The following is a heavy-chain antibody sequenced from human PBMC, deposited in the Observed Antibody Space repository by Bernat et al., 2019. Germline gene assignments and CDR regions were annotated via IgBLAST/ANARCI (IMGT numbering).Heavy chain of an antibody. CDR3: ARDRGWLQFSAFDI. D-gene: IGHD5-24*01. J-gene: IGHJ3*02. V-gene: IGHV1-3*04. CDR2: INTGNGNT. CDR1: RYTFTSYT. Sequence: QVQLVQSGAEVKKPGASVKVSCKTSRYTFTSYTIHWVRQAPGQRLELMGWINTGNGNTKYSQKFQGRVTITRDTSASTAYMDLSSLRSEDTAVYYCARDRGWLQFSAFDIWGQGTMVTVSS.